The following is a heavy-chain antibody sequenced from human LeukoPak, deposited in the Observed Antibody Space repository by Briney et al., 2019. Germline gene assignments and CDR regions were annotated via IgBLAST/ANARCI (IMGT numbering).Heavy chain of an antibody. V-gene: IGHV3-23*01. CDR1: GFTFSSYA. CDR2: ISGSGGST. CDR3: ASIRYDFWSGYPDY. D-gene: IGHD3-3*01. Sequence: GGSLRLSCAASGFTFSSYAMSWVRQAPGKGLEWVSAISGSGGSTYYADSVKGRFTISRDNSKNTLYLQMNSLRAEDTAVYYCASIRYDFWSGYPDYWGQGTLVTVSS. J-gene: IGHJ4*02.